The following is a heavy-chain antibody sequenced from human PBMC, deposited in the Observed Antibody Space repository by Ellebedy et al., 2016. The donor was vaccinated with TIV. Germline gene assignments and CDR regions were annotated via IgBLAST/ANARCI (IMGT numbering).Heavy chain of an antibody. D-gene: IGHD5-24*01. CDR1: GFTFSIYA. Sequence: GESLKISCAASGFTFSIYAMSWVRQAPGKGLEWVSLISGSGDRKYYADSLKGRFTISRDNSKDTLYVQMNSLRAEDTAVYYCAKFRSGDGYNPSGKEEYYYYGMDVWGQGTTVTVSS. CDR2: ISGSGDRK. V-gene: IGHV3-23*01. J-gene: IGHJ6*02. CDR3: AKFRSGDGYNPSGKEEYYYYGMDV.